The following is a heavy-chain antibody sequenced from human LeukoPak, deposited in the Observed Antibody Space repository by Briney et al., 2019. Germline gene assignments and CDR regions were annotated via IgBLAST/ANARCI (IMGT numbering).Heavy chain of an antibody. J-gene: IGHJ4*02. V-gene: IGHV5-51*01. CDR3: ARRGCNGGSCYAY. CDR1: GYSFTTYW. Sequence: GESLKISCKGPGYSFTTYWIGWVRQLPGKGLEWMGIIYPGDSDTRYSPPFQGQVTISADKSISTAYLQWSSLGASDTAVYYCARRGCNGGSCYAYWGQGTLVTVSS. CDR2: IYPGDSDT. D-gene: IGHD2-15*01.